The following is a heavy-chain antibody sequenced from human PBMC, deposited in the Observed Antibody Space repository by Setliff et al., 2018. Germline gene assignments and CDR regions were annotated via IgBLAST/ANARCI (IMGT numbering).Heavy chain of an antibody. CDR3: AREPLAAPGHGYFDP. Sequence: SETLSLTCSVSGGAVSGDYWTWIRQPPGKGLEYIGYINYSGSTNYNPSLKSRVTISGDTSKNQVSLRLSSVTAADTAVYYCAREPLAAPGHGYFDPWGQGTLVTVSS. V-gene: IGHV4-59*02. CDR2: INYSGST. CDR1: GGAVSGDY. D-gene: IGHD6-6*01. J-gene: IGHJ5*02.